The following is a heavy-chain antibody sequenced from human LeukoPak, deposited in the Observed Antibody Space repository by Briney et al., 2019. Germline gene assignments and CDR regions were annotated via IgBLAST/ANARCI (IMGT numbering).Heavy chain of an antibody. D-gene: IGHD3-22*01. CDR2: ISYDGSNK. J-gene: IGHJ6*02. CDR3: ARVYDSSGYSYYYYYYGMDV. Sequence: PGGSLRLSCAASGFTFDDYAMHWVRQAPGKGLEWVAVISYDGSNKYYADSVKGRFTISRDNSKNTLYLQMNSLRAEDTAVYYCARVYDSSGYSYYYYYYGMDVWGQGTTVTVSS. CDR1: GFTFDDYA. V-gene: IGHV3-30-3*01.